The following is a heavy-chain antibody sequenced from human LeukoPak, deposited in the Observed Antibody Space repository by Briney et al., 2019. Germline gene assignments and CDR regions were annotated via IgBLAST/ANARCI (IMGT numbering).Heavy chain of an antibody. D-gene: IGHD4/OR15-4a*01. CDR3: AATVWVLTYDYYGLDV. V-gene: IGHV1-58*01. CDR2: IVVGSGNT. CDR1: GFTLTSST. J-gene: IGHJ6*02. Sequence: SVKVSCKASGFTLTSSTVQWVRQPRGQRLEWIGWIVVGSGNTNYAQKFQERVTITRDMSTSTAYMELSSLRFEDTAMYYCAATVWVLTYDYYGLDVWGQGTTVTVSS.